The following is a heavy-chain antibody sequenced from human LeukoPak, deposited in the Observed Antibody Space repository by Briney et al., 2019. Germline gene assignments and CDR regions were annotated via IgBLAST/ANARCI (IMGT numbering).Heavy chain of an antibody. V-gene: IGHV3-23*01. Sequence: GGSLRLSCAASGFTFRSYAMNWVRQAPGKGLEWVSGISGSGDSLYYAGSVKGRFTISRDNSQNTLYLHMNNLGAEDTAIYYCAKDRIASPPQGRFDPWGQGTQVTVSP. J-gene: IGHJ5*02. D-gene: IGHD2-15*01. CDR2: ISGSGDSL. CDR3: AKDRIASPPQGRFDP. CDR1: GFTFRSYA.